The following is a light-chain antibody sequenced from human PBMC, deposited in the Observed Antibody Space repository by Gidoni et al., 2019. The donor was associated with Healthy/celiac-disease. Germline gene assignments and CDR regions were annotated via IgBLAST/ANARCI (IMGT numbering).Light chain of an antibody. CDR2: DVS. V-gene: IGLV2-14*01. CDR1: SSDVGGYHY. CDR3: SSDTSSSTLV. Sequence: QSALTQPASVSGSPGQSTTISCTGTSSDVGGYHYVSWYQQHPGKAPKLMIYDVSNRPSGVSNRFSGSKSGNTASLTISGLQAEDEADYYCSSDTSSSTLVFGGGTKLTVL. J-gene: IGLJ2*01.